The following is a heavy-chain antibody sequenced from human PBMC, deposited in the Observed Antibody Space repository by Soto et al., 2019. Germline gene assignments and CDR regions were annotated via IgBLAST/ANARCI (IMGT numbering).Heavy chain of an antibody. CDR3: AGGSSSSCHDY. CDR2: ISAYSGNT. CDR1: GYTFTSYG. Sequence: QVQLVQSGAEVKKPGASVKVSCKASGYTFTSYGISWVRQAPGQGLEWMGWISAYSGNTNYAQKLPGGVTTTTDTSTSRAYMHLLRLTSDDTAVHYCAGGSSSSCHDYWCQGTQVTVYS. D-gene: IGHD6-13*01. V-gene: IGHV1-18*01. J-gene: IGHJ4*02.